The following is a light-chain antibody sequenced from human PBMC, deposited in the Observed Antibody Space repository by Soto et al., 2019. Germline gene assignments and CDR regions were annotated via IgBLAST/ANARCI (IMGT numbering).Light chain of an antibody. Sequence: QSALTQPPSASGSPGQSVTISCTGTSSDVGASNYVYWYQQHPGKAPKLMISEVNKRPSGVPDRFSGSKSGNTASLTVSGLQAEDEADYYCSSSAGTIQMVLGGGTKLTVL. CDR1: SSDVGASNY. V-gene: IGLV2-8*01. CDR2: EVN. J-gene: IGLJ2*01. CDR3: SSSAGTIQMV.